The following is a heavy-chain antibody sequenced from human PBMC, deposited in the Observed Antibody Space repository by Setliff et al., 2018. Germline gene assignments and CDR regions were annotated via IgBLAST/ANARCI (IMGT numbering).Heavy chain of an antibody. D-gene: IGHD4-17*01. CDR3: TSVTNTDYGVDFDY. Sequence: PGGSLRLSCTASGFTFGDYAMSWVRQAPGKGLEWVGFIRSKAYGGTTEYAASVKGRFTISRDDSKSIAYLQMNSLKTEDTAVYYCTSVTNTDYGVDFDYWGQGTLVTVSS. CDR1: GFTFGDYA. CDR2: IRSKAYGGTT. J-gene: IGHJ4*02. V-gene: IGHV3-49*04.